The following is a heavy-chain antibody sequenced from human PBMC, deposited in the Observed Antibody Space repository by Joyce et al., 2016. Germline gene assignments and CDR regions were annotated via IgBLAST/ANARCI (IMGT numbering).Heavy chain of an antibody. D-gene: IGHD1-1*01. CDR3: AQGGAWELARYDN. CDR2: ISYDGSNK. Sequence: QVQLVESGGGVVQPGRSLRLSCAASGFTFSSYGMHWVRQAPGEGLEWVAAISYDGSNKYYTDSVQGRFTISRDNSKNTLYLQMNSLRPEDTAVYYCAQGGAWELARYDNWGQGTLVTVSS. J-gene: IGHJ4*02. V-gene: IGHV3-30*18. CDR1: GFTFSSYG.